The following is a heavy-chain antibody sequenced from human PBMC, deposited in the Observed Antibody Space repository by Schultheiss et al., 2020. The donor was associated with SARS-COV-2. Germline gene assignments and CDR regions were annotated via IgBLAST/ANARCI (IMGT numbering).Heavy chain of an antibody. Sequence: GGSLRLSCAASGFTFSDYYMSWVRQAPGKGLEWVGFIRSKAYGGTTEYAASVKGRFTISRDDSKSIAYLQMNSLKTEDTAVYYCTREWEGATNYWGQGTLVTVSS. J-gene: IGHJ4*02. D-gene: IGHD1-26*01. CDR2: IRSKAYGGTT. CDR3: TREWEGATNY. V-gene: IGHV3-71*01. CDR1: GFTFSDYY.